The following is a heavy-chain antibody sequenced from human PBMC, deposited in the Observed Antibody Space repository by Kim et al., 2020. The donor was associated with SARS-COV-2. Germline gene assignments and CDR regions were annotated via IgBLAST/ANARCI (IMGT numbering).Heavy chain of an antibody. Sequence: YADSVKGRFTITRDNAKNSLYLQMNSLRAEDTAVYYCARDPSRGFEGMDWGQGTLVTVSS. D-gene: IGHD5-12*01. V-gene: IGHV3-11*01. J-gene: IGHJ4*02. CDR3: ARDPSRGFEGMD.